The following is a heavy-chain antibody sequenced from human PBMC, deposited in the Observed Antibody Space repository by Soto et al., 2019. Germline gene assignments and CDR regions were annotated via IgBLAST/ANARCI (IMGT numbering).Heavy chain of an antibody. Sequence: EVQLLESGGGLVQPGGSLRLSCAASGFTFSSYAMNWVRQAPGKGLEWVAVISGSDGSTYYADSVKGRYTISRDNPKNTLNRQMNSLRAEDTTVYYCARRSSRWYFDYWGQGTLVTVSS. CDR2: ISGSDGST. D-gene: IGHD6-13*01. CDR1: GFTFSSYA. CDR3: ARRSSRWYFDY. J-gene: IGHJ4*02. V-gene: IGHV3-23*01.